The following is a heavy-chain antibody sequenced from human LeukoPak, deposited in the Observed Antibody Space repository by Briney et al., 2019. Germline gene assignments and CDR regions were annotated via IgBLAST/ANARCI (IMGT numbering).Heavy chain of an antibody. Sequence: SETLSLTCAVSGGSISSGGYSWSWIRQPPGKGLEWIGYIYHSGSTYYNPSLKSRVTISVDRSKNQFSLKLSSVTAADTAVYYCARVYSSSWYTALKQYYFDYWGQGTLVTVSS. V-gene: IGHV4-30-2*01. D-gene: IGHD6-13*01. CDR1: GGSISSGGYS. J-gene: IGHJ4*02. CDR2: IYHSGST. CDR3: ARVYSSSWYTALKQYYFDY.